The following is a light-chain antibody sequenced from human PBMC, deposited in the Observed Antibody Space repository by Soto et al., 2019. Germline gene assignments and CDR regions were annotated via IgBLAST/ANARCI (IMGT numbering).Light chain of an antibody. Sequence: KNTITCRASENIGGWLAWYQQQPVKAPKLLIYKPSSLESGVPSRFSGGGSGTEFTFTISSLLVVVMIRCYWRQNLNHYTNVGP. CDR2: KPS. V-gene: IGKV1-5*03. J-gene: IGKJ3*01. CDR3: RQNLNHYTN. CDR1: ENIGGW.